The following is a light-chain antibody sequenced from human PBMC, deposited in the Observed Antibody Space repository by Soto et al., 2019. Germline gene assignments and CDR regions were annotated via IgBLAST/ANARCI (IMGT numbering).Light chain of an antibody. CDR1: QSVSRY. CDR3: QQSYNLKFT. J-gene: IGKJ3*01. V-gene: IGKV1-39*01. CDR2: AAS. Sequence: DIQMTQSPSSLSASVGDSVTITCRASQSVSRYLNWYQKKPGKAPKLLIYAASTLQSGVPSRFSGNESGTDFTLTISSLQPEDDATYYFQQSYNLKFTFGPGTKVDIK.